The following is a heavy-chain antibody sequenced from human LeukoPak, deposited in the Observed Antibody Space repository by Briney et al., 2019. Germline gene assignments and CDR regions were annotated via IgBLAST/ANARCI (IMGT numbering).Heavy chain of an antibody. V-gene: IGHV4-34*01. CDR1: GGSFSGYY. CDR2: INHSGST. D-gene: IGHD6-13*01. Sequence: SETLSLTCAVYGGSFSGYYWSWIRQPPGKGLEWIGEINHSGSTNYNPSLKSRVTISVDTSKNQFSLKLSSATAADTAVYYCASQARQLALFDYWGQGTLVTVSS. CDR3: ASQARQLALFDY. J-gene: IGHJ4*02.